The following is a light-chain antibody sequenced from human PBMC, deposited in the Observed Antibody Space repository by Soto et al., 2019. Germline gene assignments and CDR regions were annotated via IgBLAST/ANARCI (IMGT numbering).Light chain of an antibody. CDR3: QQYKSPPWT. Sequence: DIQMTQSPPTLSASVGDRVTISCRASERITNWLAWYQHKPGKAPKLLIYKASSLESGVPSRFRGSGSGTEFTITISSLQPDDFATYYCQQYKSPPWTFGQGTKVEIK. CDR1: ERITNW. J-gene: IGKJ1*01. V-gene: IGKV1-5*03. CDR2: KAS.